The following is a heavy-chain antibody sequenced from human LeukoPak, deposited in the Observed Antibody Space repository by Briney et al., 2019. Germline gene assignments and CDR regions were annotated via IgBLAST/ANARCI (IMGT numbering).Heavy chain of an antibody. CDR1: GGSISSGSYY. Sequence: SETLSLTCTVSGGSISSGSYYWSWIRQPAGKGLEWIGRIYTSGSTNYNPSLKSRVTISVDTSKNQFSLKLSSVTAADTPVYYCAREEWELLEGGFDYWGQGTLVTVSS. D-gene: IGHD1-26*01. CDR3: AREEWELLEGGFDY. J-gene: IGHJ4*02. CDR2: IYTSGST. V-gene: IGHV4-61*02.